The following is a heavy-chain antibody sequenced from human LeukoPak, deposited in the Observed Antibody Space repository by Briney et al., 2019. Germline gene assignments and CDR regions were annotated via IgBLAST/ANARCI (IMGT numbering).Heavy chain of an antibody. D-gene: IGHD6-13*01. CDR1: GVSISSISYY. Sequence: SETLSLTCTVSGVSISSISYYWGWLRQPPGKGLGWIGSIYYSGSTYYNPSLKSRVTISVDTSKNQFSLKLSSVTAADTAVYYCARDLSGIAAASTWLDWGQGTLVTVSS. CDR2: IYYSGST. CDR3: ARDLSGIAAASTWLD. V-gene: IGHV4-39*07. J-gene: IGHJ4*02.